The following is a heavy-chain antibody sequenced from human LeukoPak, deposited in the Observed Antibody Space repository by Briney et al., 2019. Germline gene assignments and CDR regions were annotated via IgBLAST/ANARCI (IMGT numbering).Heavy chain of an antibody. V-gene: IGHV3-21*01. J-gene: IGHJ3*02. CDR3: ARARGSGPREDAFDI. CDR2: ISSSSSYI. Sequence: LRPSCAPSALTVSSYSVSSVRHPRGKWLGWVTSISSSSSYIYYADSVKGLFTISRNNAKNSLYLQMNSLRAEDTAVYYGARARGSGPREDAFDIWGQGTMVTVSS. CDR1: ALTVSSYS. D-gene: IGHD2-15*01.